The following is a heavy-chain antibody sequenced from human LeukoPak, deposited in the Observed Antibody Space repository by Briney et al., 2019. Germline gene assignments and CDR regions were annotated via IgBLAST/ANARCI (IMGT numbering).Heavy chain of an antibody. CDR3: AKDSRGYSSGWYHFDY. Sequence: GRSLRLSCVASGFTFSSYGMHWVRQAPGKGLEWVAVISYDGSNKYYADSVKGRFTISRDNSKNTLYLQMNSLRAEDTAVYYCAKDSRGYSSGWYHFDYWGQGTLVTVSS. CDR1: GFTFSSYG. V-gene: IGHV3-30*18. D-gene: IGHD6-19*01. J-gene: IGHJ4*02. CDR2: ISYDGSNK.